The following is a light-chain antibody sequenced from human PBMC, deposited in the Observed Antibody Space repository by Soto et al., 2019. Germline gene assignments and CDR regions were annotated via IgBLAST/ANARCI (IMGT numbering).Light chain of an antibody. Sequence: DIKMTQSPSTLSASVGDRVTITCRASQSIGSWLAWYQQKPGKAPKLLIYKASSLESGVPSRFSGSGSGTEFTLTISSLQPDDFATYYCQQYNSSPWTFGQGNKVEIK. J-gene: IGKJ1*01. CDR3: QQYNSSPWT. V-gene: IGKV1-5*03. CDR1: QSIGSW. CDR2: KAS.